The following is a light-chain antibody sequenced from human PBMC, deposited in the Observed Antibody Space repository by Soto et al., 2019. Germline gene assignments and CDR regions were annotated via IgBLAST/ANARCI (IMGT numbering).Light chain of an antibody. CDR1: QSMSSW. CDR3: QQYNTYPWT. CDR2: DAS. Sequence: DIQMTQSPATLSASVGDRVTITCRASQSMSSWLAWYQQKPGKVPKLLIDDASSLESGVPSRFSGSGSGTELTLPISSLQPDDFAPYYCQQYNTYPWTFGQGTKVEIK. J-gene: IGKJ1*01. V-gene: IGKV1-5*01.